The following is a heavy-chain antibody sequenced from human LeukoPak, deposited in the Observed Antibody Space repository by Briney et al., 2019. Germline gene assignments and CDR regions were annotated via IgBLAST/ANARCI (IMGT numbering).Heavy chain of an antibody. J-gene: IGHJ6*04. Sequence: GGSLRLSCAVSGLTFSSYGMHWVRQAPGKGLEWVAVIWYDGSNKYYADSVKGRFTVSRDNSKSTLYLQVNSLRAEDTAVYYCAKGVSYGADVWGKGTTVTVSS. V-gene: IGHV3-30*02. D-gene: IGHD4/OR15-4a*01. CDR3: AKGVSYGADV. CDR2: IWYDGSNK. CDR1: GLTFSSYG.